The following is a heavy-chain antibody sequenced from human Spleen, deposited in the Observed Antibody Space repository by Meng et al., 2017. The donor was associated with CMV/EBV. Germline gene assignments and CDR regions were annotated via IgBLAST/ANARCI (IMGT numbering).Heavy chain of an antibody. J-gene: IGHJ4*02. CDR1: GFTFGSYE. CDR2: ISGSGTTM. CDR3: AREIGRRYDFWTAYSNYFDN. D-gene: IGHD3-3*01. V-gene: IGHV3-48*03. Sequence: GESLKISCVASGFTFGSYEMNWVRQAPGKGLEWVSYISGSGTTMYYADSVEGRFTISRDNAQNSMYLQMNSLRAEDTAVYYCAREIGRRYDFWTAYSNYFDNWGQGTLVTVSS.